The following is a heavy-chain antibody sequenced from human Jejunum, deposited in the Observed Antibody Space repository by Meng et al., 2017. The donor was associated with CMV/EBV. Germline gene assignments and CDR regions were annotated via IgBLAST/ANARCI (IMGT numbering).Heavy chain of an antibody. CDR3: ARDLASRTYDDFWSGFNGMDV. D-gene: IGHD3-3*01. V-gene: IGHV1-46*01. CDR2: INPGGGST. J-gene: IGHJ6*02. CDR1: Y. Sequence: YVHWVRQAPGRGLEWMGIINPGGGSTSYAQNFRGRVTMTRDTSTSTVYMELSSLRSEDTAVYYCARDLASRTYDDFWSGFNGMDVWGQGTTVTVSS.